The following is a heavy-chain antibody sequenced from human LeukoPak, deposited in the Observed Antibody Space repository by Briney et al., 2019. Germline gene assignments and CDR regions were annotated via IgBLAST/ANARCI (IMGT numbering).Heavy chain of an antibody. Sequence: ASVKVSCKTSGYTFTGYYMNWVRQAPGQGLEWMGWINPNSGGTNYAQKFQGRVTMTRDTSINTAYMELSRLRFDDTAVYFCAREGDNYDSSGFFASWGQGTLVTVSS. V-gene: IGHV1-2*02. CDR1: GYTFTGYY. CDR3: AREGDNYDSSGFFAS. CDR2: INPNSGGT. J-gene: IGHJ5*01. D-gene: IGHD3-22*01.